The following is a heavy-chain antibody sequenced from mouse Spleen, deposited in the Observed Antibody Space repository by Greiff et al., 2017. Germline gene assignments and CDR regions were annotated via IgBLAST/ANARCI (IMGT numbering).Heavy chain of an antibody. CDR2: ISNGGGST. Sequence: EVQGVESGGGLVQPGGSLKLSCAASGFTFSSYTMSWVRQTPEKRLEWVAYISNGGGSTYYPDTVKGRFTISRDNAKNTLYLQMSSLKSEDTAMHYCARHNWPYYAMDYWGQGTSVTVSS. CDR3: ARHNWPYYAMDY. J-gene: IGHJ4*01. V-gene: IGHV5-12-2*01. CDR1: GFTFSSYT. D-gene: IGHD4-1*01.